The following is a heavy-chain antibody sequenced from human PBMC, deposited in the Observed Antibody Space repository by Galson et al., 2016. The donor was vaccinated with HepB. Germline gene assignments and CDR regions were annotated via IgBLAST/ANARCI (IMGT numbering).Heavy chain of an antibody. CDR1: GFIFSSHT. J-gene: IGHJ4*02. V-gene: IGHV3-21*01. Sequence: SLRLSCAASGFIFSSHTMNWVRQAPGKGLEWVSSISSSSSYVDYADTVKGRFTISRDNAKNSLYLQMNSLRAEDTAVYYCARAKGLLEWLVRYYFDYWGQGTLVTVSS. D-gene: IGHD3-3*01. CDR2: ISSSSSYV. CDR3: ARAKGLLEWLVRYYFDY.